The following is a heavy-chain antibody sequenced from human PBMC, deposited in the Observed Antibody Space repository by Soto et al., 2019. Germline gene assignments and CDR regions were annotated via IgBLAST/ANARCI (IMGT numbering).Heavy chain of an antibody. D-gene: IGHD3-10*01. J-gene: IGHJ6*02. Sequence: VGSLSLSCATSGFTFSSSWMYWVRQAPWKGLLWVSRINSDGSITNYADSVKGRFTISRDNAKNTLYLQMNSLRAEDTAVYYCARDSVKITMVRGVPVRYYYYYGMDVWGQGTTVTVSS. V-gene: IGHV3-74*01. CDR3: ARDSVKITMVRGVPVRYYYYYGMDV. CDR2: INSDGSIT. CDR1: GFTFSSSW.